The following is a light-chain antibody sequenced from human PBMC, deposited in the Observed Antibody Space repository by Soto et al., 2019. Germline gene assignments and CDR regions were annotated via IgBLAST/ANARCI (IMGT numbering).Light chain of an antibody. CDR3: QQYGDLPWT. Sequence: ALTQSPGSLSSSPGERATLSCRASQSVSSNYLAWYQQKPGQAPRLLIYGASSRATGIPDRFSGSGSGTDFTLTIDRLESEDFAVYFCQQYGDLPWTFGQGTKVDIK. CDR2: GAS. J-gene: IGKJ1*01. CDR1: QSVSSNY. V-gene: IGKV3-20*01.